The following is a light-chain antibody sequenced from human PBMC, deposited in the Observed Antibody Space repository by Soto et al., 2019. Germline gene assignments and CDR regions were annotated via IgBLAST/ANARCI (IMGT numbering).Light chain of an antibody. CDR3: FLSYSGARPVV. CDR2: DTD. J-gene: IGLJ2*01. Sequence: QAVVTQEPSLTVSPGGTVTLTCDSSTGHVTSGHWPYWLQQKPGQAPRTLIYDTDKKHSWTPARFSGSLLGGKAALTLSGAQPEDEADYYCFLSYSGARPVVFGGGTKLTVL. V-gene: IGLV7-46*01. CDR1: TGHVTSGHW.